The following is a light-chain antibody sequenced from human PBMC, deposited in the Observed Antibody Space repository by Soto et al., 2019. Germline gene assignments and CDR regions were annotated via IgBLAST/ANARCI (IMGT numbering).Light chain of an antibody. Sequence: DIQMTHSPSTLSASVGDRVTITCRASQSISSWLAWYQQKPGKAPKLLIYKASTLESGVPSRFSGSGSGTEFTLTISSLQPADFATYYCQQYNSYSGTFGQGTKVEIK. CDR2: KAS. V-gene: IGKV1-5*03. CDR3: QQYNSYSGT. J-gene: IGKJ1*01. CDR1: QSISSW.